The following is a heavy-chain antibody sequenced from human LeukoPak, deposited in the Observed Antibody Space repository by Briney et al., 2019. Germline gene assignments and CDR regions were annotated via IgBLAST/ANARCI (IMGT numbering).Heavy chain of an antibody. CDR3: ANPRGSFDY. Sequence: GGSLRLSCSASGFTFGSYAMSWVRQAPGKGLEWVSAISGSGGSTYYADSVKGRFTISRDNSKNTLYLQMDSLRAEDTAVYYCANPRGSFDYWGQGTLVTVSS. CDR1: GFTFGSYA. J-gene: IGHJ4*02. CDR2: ISGSGGST. D-gene: IGHD1-26*01. V-gene: IGHV3-23*01.